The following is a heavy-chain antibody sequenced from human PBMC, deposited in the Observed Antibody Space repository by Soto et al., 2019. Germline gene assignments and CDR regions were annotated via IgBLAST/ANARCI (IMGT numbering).Heavy chain of an antibody. V-gene: IGHV6-1*01. J-gene: IGHJ4*02. Sequence: QTLSLTCAISGDSVSSNSAAWNWIRQSPSRGLECLGRTYYRSKWYSDYAVSVKGRITINADTSKNHFSLQLNSVTPEDTAVYYCAKDRARVYDYWGQGTLVTVSS. CDR3: AKDRARVYDY. CDR2: TYYRSKWYS. D-gene: IGHD2-8*01. CDR1: GDSVSSNSAA.